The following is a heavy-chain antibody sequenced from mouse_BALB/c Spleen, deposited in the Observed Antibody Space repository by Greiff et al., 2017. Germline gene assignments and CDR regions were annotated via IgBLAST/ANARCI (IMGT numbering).Heavy chain of an antibody. CDR1: GYSITSDYA. CDR2: ISYSGST. D-gene: IGHD2-1*01. CDR3: AMYYGNWFAY. Sequence: EVQGVESGPGLVKPSQSLSLTCTVTGYSITSDYAWNWIRQFPGNKLEWMGYISYSGSTSYNPSLKSRISITRDTSKNQFFLQLNSVTTEDTATYYCAMYYGNWFAYWGQGTLVTVSA. V-gene: IGHV3-2*02. J-gene: IGHJ3*01.